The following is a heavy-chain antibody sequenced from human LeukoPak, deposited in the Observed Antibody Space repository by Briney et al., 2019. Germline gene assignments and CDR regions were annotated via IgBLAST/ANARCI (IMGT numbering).Heavy chain of an antibody. J-gene: IGHJ4*02. CDR2: ISGSGGST. V-gene: IGHV3-23*01. CDR3: AKLRDGYNSGYFDY. CDR1: GFRFDDYA. D-gene: IGHD5-24*01. Sequence: PGGSLRLSCAASGFRFDDYAMSWVRQAPGKGLEWVSAISGSGGSTYYADSVKGRFTISRDNSKNTLYLQMNSLRAEDTAVYYCAKLRDGYNSGYFDYWGQGTLVTVSS.